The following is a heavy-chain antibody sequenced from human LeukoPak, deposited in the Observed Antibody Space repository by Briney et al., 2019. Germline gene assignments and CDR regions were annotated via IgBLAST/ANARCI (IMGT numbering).Heavy chain of an antibody. CDR1: GGSFSGYY. CDR3: ARHSRMGVPAATIDP. CDR2: INHSGST. J-gene: IGHJ5*02. V-gene: IGHV4-34*01. Sequence: SETLSLTCAVYGGSFSGYYWSWIRQPPGKGLEWIGEINHSGSTYYNPSLKSRVTISVDTSKNQFSLKLSSVTAADTAVYYCARHSRMGVPAATIDPWGQGTLVTVSS. D-gene: IGHD2-2*01.